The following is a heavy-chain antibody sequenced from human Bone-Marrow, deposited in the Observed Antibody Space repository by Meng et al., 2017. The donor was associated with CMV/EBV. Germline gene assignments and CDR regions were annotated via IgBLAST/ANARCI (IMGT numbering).Heavy chain of an antibody. V-gene: IGHV1-46*01. CDR1: VHTFTTYY. D-gene: IGHD6-19*01. CDR3: ARGFSSGPSDY. J-gene: IGHJ4*02. Sequence: SCKASVHTFTTYYIPWVRQAPGQGLEWMGIINPSGGSTSYAQKFQGRVTMTRDTSTSTVYMELSSLRSEDTAMYYCARGFSSGPSDYWGQGSLVTVSS. CDR2: INPSGGST.